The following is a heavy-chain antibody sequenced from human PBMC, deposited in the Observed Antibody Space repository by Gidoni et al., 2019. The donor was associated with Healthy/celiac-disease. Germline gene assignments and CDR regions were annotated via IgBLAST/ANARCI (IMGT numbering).Heavy chain of an antibody. D-gene: IGHD3-22*01. CDR2: IIPIFGTA. CDR3: AREGKTTYYYDSSGSIGGMDV. Sequence: QVQLVQSGAEVKKPGSSVKVSCKASGGTFSSYAISWVRQAPGQGLEWMGGIIPIFGTANYAQKFQGRVTITADESTSTAYMELSSLRSEDTAVYYCAREGKTTYYYDSSGSIGGMDVWGQGTTVTVSS. CDR1: GGTFSSYA. J-gene: IGHJ6*02. V-gene: IGHV1-69*01.